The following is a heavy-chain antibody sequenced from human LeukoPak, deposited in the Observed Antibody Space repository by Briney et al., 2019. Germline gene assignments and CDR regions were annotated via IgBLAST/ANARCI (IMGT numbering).Heavy chain of an antibody. CDR2: IGGDGIA. V-gene: IGHV3-69-1*01. CDR3: AKDRANWAIDD. CDR1: GFMFSNHW. Sequence: GGSLRLSCAASGFMFSNHWMHWVRHAPGKGLEWISYIGGDGIAFYADSVKGRFTASKDDARKSMYLQMNSLRVEDTAVYYCAKDRANWAIDDWGQGTQVTVSS. D-gene: IGHD3-16*01. J-gene: IGHJ4*02.